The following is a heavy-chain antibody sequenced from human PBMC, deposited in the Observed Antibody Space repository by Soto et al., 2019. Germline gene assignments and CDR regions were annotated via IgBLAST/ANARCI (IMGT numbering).Heavy chain of an antibody. CDR2: IYHSGST. J-gene: IGHJ3*02. Sequence: SETLSLTCAVSGGSISSGGYSWSWIRQPPGKGLEWIGYIYHSGSTYYNPSLKSRVTISVDRSKNQFSLKLSSVTAADTAVYYCARGDIVVVPAAPSIIGTDAFDIWGQGTMVTVSS. V-gene: IGHV4-30-2*01. CDR3: ARGDIVVVPAAPSIIGTDAFDI. D-gene: IGHD2-2*01. CDR1: GGSISSGGYS.